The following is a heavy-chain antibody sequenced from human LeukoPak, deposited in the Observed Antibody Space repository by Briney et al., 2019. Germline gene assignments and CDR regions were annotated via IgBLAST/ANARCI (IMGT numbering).Heavy chain of an antibody. CDR3: ARVEDGYNYYFDY. CDR1: GFTFSSYW. Sequence: GGSLRLSCAASGFTFSSYWMSWARQAPGKGLEWVANIKQDGSEKYYVDSVKGRFTISRDNAKNSLYLQMNSLRAEDTAVYYCARVEDGYNYYFDYWGQGTLVTVSS. J-gene: IGHJ4*02. D-gene: IGHD5-24*01. CDR2: IKQDGSEK. V-gene: IGHV3-7*01.